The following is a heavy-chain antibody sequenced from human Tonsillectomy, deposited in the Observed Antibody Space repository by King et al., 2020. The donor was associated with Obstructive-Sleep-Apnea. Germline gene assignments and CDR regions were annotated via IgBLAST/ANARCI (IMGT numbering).Heavy chain of an antibody. V-gene: IGHV4-59*08. CDR3: ARGTSRYQLLGGY. CDR2: IYYSGST. Sequence: QLQESGPGLVKPSETLSLTCTVSGGSNSSYYWSWIRQPPGKGLEWVGYIYYSGSTNYNPSPKSRVTISVDTSKNQFSLKLSSVTAADTAVYYCARGTSRYQLLGGYWGQGTLVTVSS. J-gene: IGHJ4*02. CDR1: GGSNSSYY. D-gene: IGHD2-2*01.